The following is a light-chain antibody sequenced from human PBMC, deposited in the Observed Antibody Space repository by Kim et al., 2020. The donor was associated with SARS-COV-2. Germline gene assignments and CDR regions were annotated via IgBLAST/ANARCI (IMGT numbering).Light chain of an antibody. Sequence: PAYVDGTATTCWRASQSFGLWLAWYQHTPGQVPNLLFDKSSQLRRGVPSMFVGGWCGTHFTLIITSLQHSDFAVYYCQQYGTHSTFGPGTKVDIK. CDR3: QQYGTHST. J-gene: IGKJ1*01. CDR1: QSFGLW. V-gene: IGKV1-5*03. CDR2: KSS.